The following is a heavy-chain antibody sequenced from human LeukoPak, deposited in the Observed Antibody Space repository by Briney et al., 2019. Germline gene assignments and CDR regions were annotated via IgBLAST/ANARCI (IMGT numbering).Heavy chain of an antibody. CDR2: IYYSGST. D-gene: IGHD2-2*01. CDR1: GGSISSSSYY. J-gene: IGHJ4*02. Sequence: SETLSLTCTVSGGSISSSSYYWGWIRQPPGKGLEWIGSIYYSGSTYYNPSLKSRVTISVDTSKNQFSLKLSSVTAADTAVYYCAGHSTHGDYFDYWGQGTLVTVSS. CDR3: AGHSTHGDYFDY. V-gene: IGHV4-39*01.